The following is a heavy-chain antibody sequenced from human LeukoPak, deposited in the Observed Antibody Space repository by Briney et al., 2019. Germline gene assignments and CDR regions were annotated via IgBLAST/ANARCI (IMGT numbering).Heavy chain of an antibody. CDR1: GFLVSSNY. V-gene: IGHV3-66*01. CDR2: IYSGGNT. J-gene: IGHJ4*02. Sequence: GGSLRLSCVASGFLVSSNYMNWVRQAPGKGLEWVSVIYSGGNTYYADSVKGRFTISRDNSKNTVYLQMNGLRAEDTAVYYCVRGVTSVPSCPGYWGQGTLVTVSS. D-gene: IGHD2-15*01. CDR3: VRGVTSVPSCPGY.